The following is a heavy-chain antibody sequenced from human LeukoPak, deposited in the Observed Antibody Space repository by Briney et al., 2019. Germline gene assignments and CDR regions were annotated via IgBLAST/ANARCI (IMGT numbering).Heavy chain of an antibody. CDR3: ASYKNYYGSGTHFDY. D-gene: IGHD3-10*01. CDR2: IIPIFGTA. V-gene: IGHV1-69*05. J-gene: IGHJ4*02. Sequence: SVKVSCKASGGTFSSYAISWVRQAPEQGLEWMGRIIPIFGTANYAQKFQGRVTITTDESTSTAYMELSSLRSEDTAVYYCASYKNYYGSGTHFDYWGQGTLVTVSS. CDR1: GGTFSSYA.